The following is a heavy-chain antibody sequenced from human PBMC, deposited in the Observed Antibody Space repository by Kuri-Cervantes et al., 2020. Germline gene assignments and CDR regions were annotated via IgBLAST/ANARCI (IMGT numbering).Heavy chain of an antibody. CDR2: ISAYNGNT. V-gene: IGHV1-18*01. J-gene: IGHJ5*02. D-gene: IGHD6-13*01. CDR1: GYTFTSYG. Sequence: ASAKVSCKASGYTFTSYGISWVRQAPGQGLEWMGWISAYNGNTNYAQKLQGRVTMTTDTSTSTAYMELRSLRSDDTAVYYCARHRRERYSSSWYGGDSNWFDPWGQGTLVTVSS. CDR3: ARHRRERYSSSWYGGDSNWFDP.